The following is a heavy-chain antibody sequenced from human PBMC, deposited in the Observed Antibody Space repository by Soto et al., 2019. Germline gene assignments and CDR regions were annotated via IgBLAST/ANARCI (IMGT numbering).Heavy chain of an antibody. Sequence: QVQLVQSGAEVKKPGSSVKVSCKASGGTFSSYAISWVRQAPGQGLEWMGGIIPIFGTANYAQKFQGRVTIAADESTSTAYMELSSLRSEETAVYYCARAFVRLGDGFCLDYWGQGTLVTVSS. CDR2: IIPIFGTA. V-gene: IGHV1-69*01. D-gene: IGHD3-9*01. CDR1: GGTFSSYA. J-gene: IGHJ4*02. CDR3: ARAFVRLGDGFCLDY.